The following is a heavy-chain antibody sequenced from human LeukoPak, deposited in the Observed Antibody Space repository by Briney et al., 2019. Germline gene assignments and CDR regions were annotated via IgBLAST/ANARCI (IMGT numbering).Heavy chain of an antibody. J-gene: IGHJ5*02. CDR2: IRYDGSNK. D-gene: IGHD3-3*01. Sequence: PGGSLRLSCAASGFTFSSYGMHWVRQAPGKGLEWVAFIRYDGSNKYYADSVKGRFTISRDNSKNTLYLQMKSLRAEDTAVYYCAKQVTIFENWFDPWGQGTLVTVSS. CDR1: GFTFSSYG. V-gene: IGHV3-30*02. CDR3: AKQVTIFENWFDP.